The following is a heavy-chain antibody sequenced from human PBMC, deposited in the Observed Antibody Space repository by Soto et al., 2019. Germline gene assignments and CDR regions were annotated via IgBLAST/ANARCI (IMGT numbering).Heavy chain of an antibody. V-gene: IGHV1-3*01. CDR3: ARGRIRATASLWFDP. CDR1: GYTFTSYA. D-gene: IGHD1-26*01. CDR2: INAGNGNT. J-gene: IGHJ5*02. Sequence: ASVKVSCKASGYTFTSYAMHWVRQAPGQRLEWMGWINAGNGNTKYSQKFQGRVTITRDTSASTAYMELSSLRSEDTAVYYCARGRIRATASLWFDPWGQGTLVTV.